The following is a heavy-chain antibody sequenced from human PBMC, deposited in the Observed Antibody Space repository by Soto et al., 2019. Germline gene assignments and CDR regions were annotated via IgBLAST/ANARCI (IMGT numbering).Heavy chain of an antibody. J-gene: IGHJ4*02. D-gene: IGHD6-25*01. CDR3: GAQRGGGGY. V-gene: IGHV3-53*01. Sequence: EVQLVESGGGLIQPGGSLRLSCAVSGFTVSNNYMSWVRQAPGKGLEGVSVIYSGGYTAYGDSVKGRFTISRDNSKNTLILNKNSLGAEDAAGFYCGAQRGGGGYWGQGTLVTVSS. CDR1: GFTVSNNY. CDR2: IYSGGYT.